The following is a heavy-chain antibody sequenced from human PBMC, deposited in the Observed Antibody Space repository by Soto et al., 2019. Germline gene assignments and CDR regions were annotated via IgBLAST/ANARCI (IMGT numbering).Heavy chain of an antibody. D-gene: IGHD6-19*01. J-gene: IGHJ6*02. Sequence: QVQLQESGPGLVKPSEPLSLTWGVSGASINNGFCWTWVREPPGRGLEWIGEKPHSGSTNHNWPLKSRVSTSRDKSKNLSSLNLSSVTASDSAGYFCASSSGWWRLNVGGQGTTVTVSS. V-gene: IGHV4-4*02. CDR2: KPHSGST. CDR3: ASSSGWWRLNV. CDR1: GASINNGFC.